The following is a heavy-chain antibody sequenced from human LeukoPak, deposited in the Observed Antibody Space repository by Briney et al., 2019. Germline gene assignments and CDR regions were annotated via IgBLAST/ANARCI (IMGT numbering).Heavy chain of an antibody. Sequence: SETLSLTCTVSGGSISSSSYYCGWIRQPPGKGLEWIGSIYYSGSTYYNPSLKSRVTISVDTSKNQFSLKLSSVTAADTAVYYCASLPAPSYLPCYGSGSYSWFDPWGQGTLVTVSS. CDR2: IYYSGST. J-gene: IGHJ5*02. D-gene: IGHD3-10*01. CDR3: ASLPAPSYLPCYGSGSYSWFDP. CDR1: GGSISSSSYY. V-gene: IGHV4-39*01.